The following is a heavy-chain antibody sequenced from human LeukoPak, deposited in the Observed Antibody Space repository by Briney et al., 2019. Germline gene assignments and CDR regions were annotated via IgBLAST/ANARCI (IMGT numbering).Heavy chain of an antibody. D-gene: IGHD1-1*01. V-gene: IGHV3-21*04. Sequence: GGSLRLSCAASGFTFSSYSMNWVRQAPGKGLEWVSSISSSSSYIYYADSVKGRFTISRDNAKNSLYLQMNSLRSEDTAVYYCAARFQRNFDYWGQGTLVTVSS. J-gene: IGHJ4*02. CDR3: AARFQRNFDY. CDR2: ISSSSSYI. CDR1: GFTFSSYS.